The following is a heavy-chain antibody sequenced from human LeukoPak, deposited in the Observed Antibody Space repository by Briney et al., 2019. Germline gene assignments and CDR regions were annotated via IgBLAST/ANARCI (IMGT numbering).Heavy chain of an antibody. CDR2: IIPIFGTA. D-gene: IGHD3-22*01. J-gene: IGHJ4*02. Sequence: ASVKVSCTASGGTFSSYAISWVRQAPGQGLEWMGGIIPIFGTANYAQKFQGRVTIAADESTSTAYMELSSLRSEDTAVYYCARPAASSGYYIENWGQGTLVTVSS. CDR1: GGTFSSYA. CDR3: ARPAASSGYYIEN. V-gene: IGHV1-69*13.